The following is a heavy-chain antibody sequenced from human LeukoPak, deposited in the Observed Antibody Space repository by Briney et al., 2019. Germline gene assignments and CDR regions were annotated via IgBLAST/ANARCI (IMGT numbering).Heavy chain of an antibody. CDR1: GGSFSGYY. CDR2: MNHSGST. J-gene: IGHJ5*02. V-gene: IGHV4-34*01. D-gene: IGHD3-10*01. Sequence: SETLSLTCAVYGGSFSGYYWSWIRQPPGKGREWIGEMNHSGSTNYNPSLKSRVTISVDTSKNQFSLKLSSVTAADTAVYYCARSRPTVLWFGELYWFDPWGQGTLVTVSS. CDR3: ARSRPTVLWFGELYWFDP.